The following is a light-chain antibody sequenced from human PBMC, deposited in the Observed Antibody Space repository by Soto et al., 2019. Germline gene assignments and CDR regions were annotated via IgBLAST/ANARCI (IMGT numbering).Light chain of an antibody. Sequence: SVLTQPRSVSGSPGQSVTISCTGTSSDVGGYNYVSWYQQHPDKAPKLMIFDVNKRPSGVPDRFSGSKSGNTASLTISGLQAEDEADYYCCSYAGSYTYVFGIGTKVTVL. CDR3: CSYAGSYTYV. CDR1: SSDVGGYNY. CDR2: DVN. V-gene: IGLV2-11*01. J-gene: IGLJ1*01.